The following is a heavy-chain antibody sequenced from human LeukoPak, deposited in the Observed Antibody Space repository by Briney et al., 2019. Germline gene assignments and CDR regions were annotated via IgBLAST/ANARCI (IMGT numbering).Heavy chain of an antibody. J-gene: IGHJ4*02. CDR1: GYTFTCYY. Sequence: ASVKVSCKASGYTFTCYYMHWVRQAPGQGLEWMGWINPNSGGTNYAQKFQGRVTMTRDTSISTAYMELSRLRSGDTAVYYCARALTYCSGGSCYEGFDYWGQGTLVTVSS. V-gene: IGHV1-2*02. CDR2: INPNSGGT. CDR3: ARALTYCSGGSCYEGFDY. D-gene: IGHD2-15*01.